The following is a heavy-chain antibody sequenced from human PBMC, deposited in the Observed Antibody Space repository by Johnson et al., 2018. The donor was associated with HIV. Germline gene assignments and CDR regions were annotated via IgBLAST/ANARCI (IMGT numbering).Heavy chain of an antibody. CDR3: AKDMRQWELLDAFDI. CDR2: ISYDGSNK. CDR1: GFTFDDYA. D-gene: IGHD1-26*01. J-gene: IGHJ3*02. Sequence: QVQLVESGGNLVQPGRSLRLSCAASGFTFDDYAMHWVRQAPGKGLEWVAVISYDGSNKYYEDSVKGRFTISRDNSKNTLYLQMNSLRAEDTAVYYCAKDMRQWELLDAFDIWGQGTMVTVSS. V-gene: IGHV3-30*18.